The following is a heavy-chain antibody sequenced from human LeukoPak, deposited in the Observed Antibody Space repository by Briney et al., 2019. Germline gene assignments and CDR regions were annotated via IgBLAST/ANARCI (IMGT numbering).Heavy chain of an antibody. CDR3: ARGGYGDYESGYFDY. D-gene: IGHD4-17*01. J-gene: IGHJ4*02. Sequence: KTGGSLRLSCAASGFTFSSYTMNWVRQAPGKGLEWASSITSSSSYIYYADSVKGRFTISRDNAKNSLYLQMKSLRAEDTAVYYCARGGYGDYESGYFDYWGQGTLVTVSS. CDR2: ITSSSSYI. CDR1: GFTFSSYT. V-gene: IGHV3-21*01.